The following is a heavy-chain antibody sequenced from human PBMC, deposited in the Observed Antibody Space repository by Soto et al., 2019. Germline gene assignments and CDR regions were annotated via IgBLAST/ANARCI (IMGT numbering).Heavy chain of an antibody. D-gene: IGHD3-10*01. Sequence: ASVKVSCKASGYTFTSYGISWVRQAPGQGLEWMGWISAYNGNTNYAQKLQGRVTMTTDTSTSTAYMELRSLRSDDTAVYYCARYYYGSGSPTLYYYMDVWGKGTTVTVSS. CDR2: ISAYNGNT. V-gene: IGHV1-18*01. CDR3: ARYYYGSGSPTLYYYMDV. J-gene: IGHJ6*03. CDR1: GYTFTSYG.